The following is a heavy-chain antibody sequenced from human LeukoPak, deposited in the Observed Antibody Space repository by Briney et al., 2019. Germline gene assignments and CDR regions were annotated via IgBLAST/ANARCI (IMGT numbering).Heavy chain of an antibody. Sequence: GGSLRLSCAASGFTFSSYAMSWVRQAPGEGLEWVSAISGSGGSTYYADSVKGRFTISRDNSKNTLYLQMNSLRAEDTAVYYCAKGAATTTTIENYFDYWGQGTLVTVSS. D-gene: IGHD5-24*01. J-gene: IGHJ4*02. CDR2: ISGSGGST. CDR3: AKGAATTTTIENYFDY. CDR1: GFTFSSYA. V-gene: IGHV3-23*01.